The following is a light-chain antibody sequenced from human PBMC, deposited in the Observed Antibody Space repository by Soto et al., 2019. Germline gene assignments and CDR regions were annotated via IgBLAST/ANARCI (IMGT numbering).Light chain of an antibody. J-gene: IGKJ1*01. CDR2: SAS. V-gene: IGKV3-15*01. CDR3: QQYNNWPRT. Sequence: DIVMTQSPATLSVSPRERATLSCRASQSISDTLAWYQQKTGQAPRILIYSASRRATGFPARFSGSGSGTEFTLTISRLQSEDFKVYYCQQYNNWPRTFGQGTKVDIK. CDR1: QSISDT.